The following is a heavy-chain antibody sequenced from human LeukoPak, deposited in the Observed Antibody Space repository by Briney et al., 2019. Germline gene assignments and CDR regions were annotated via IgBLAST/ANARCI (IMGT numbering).Heavy chain of an antibody. Sequence: GRSLRLSCAASGFTFSSYGMHWVRQAPGKGLEWVAVISYDGSNKYYADSVKGRFTISRDNSKNTLYLQMNSLRAEDTAVYYCASEVLLWFGEGVWGQGTLVTVSS. CDR3: ASEVLLWFGEGV. V-gene: IGHV3-30*03. J-gene: IGHJ4*02. CDR1: GFTFSSYG. CDR2: ISYDGSNK. D-gene: IGHD3-10*01.